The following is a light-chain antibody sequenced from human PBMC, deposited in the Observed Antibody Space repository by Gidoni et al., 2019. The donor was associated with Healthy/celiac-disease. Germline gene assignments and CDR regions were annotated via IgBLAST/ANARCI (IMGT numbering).Light chain of an antibody. V-gene: IGLV3-9*01. CDR2: RDS. Sequence: SYELTQHLSVSVALGQTARITCGGNNIGSKNVHWYQPKPGQAPVLVIYRDSNRPSGIAERFSGSNTGNTATLTISRAQAGDEADYYCQVWDSSTYVVFGGGTKLTVL. J-gene: IGLJ2*01. CDR1: NIGSKN. CDR3: QVWDSSTYVV.